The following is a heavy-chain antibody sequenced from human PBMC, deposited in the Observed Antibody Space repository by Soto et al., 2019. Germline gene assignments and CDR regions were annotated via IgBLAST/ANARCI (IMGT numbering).Heavy chain of an antibody. D-gene: IGHD2-2*01. CDR2: ISGSGDAT. CDR1: GFTFSKNA. J-gene: IGHJ4*02. Sequence: EVQVLESGGGLAQPGGSLRLSCAASGFTFSKNAMNWVRQAPGKGLEWVSGISGSGDATYYADSVKGRFTISRDNSKNTLYLQMNSLRAEDTAVYYCARRARGDFVVVPAATFDYWGQGTLVIVSS. CDR3: ARRARGDFVVVPAATFDY. V-gene: IGHV3-23*01.